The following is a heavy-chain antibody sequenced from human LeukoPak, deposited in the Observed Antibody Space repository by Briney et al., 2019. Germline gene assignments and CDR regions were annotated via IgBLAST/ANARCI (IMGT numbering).Heavy chain of an antibody. D-gene: IGHD2-2*01. CDR2: INPNSGGT. CDR3: ASSIVYCSSTSCYFN. CDR1: GYTFTGYF. J-gene: IGHJ4*02. Sequence: GASVTVSCKASGYTFTGYFMYWVRQAPGQGLEWMGWINPNSGGTNYAQKFQGRVTMTRDTSISTAYMELSRLGSDDTAVYYCASSIVYCSSTSCYFNWGQGTLVTVSS. V-gene: IGHV1-2*02.